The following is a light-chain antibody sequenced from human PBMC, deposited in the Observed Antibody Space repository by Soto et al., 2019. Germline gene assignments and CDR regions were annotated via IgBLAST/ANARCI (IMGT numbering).Light chain of an antibody. Sequence: QSVLTQPPSASGTPGQRVTISCSGSSSNIGSEYVVWYQHLPGTAPKLLIYRINQRPSGVPDRFAGSKSGTSASLAISGLRSEDEADYYCAARDDSLSGHWVFGGGTQLTVL. CDR1: SSNIGSEY. CDR3: AARDDSLSGHWV. CDR2: RIN. J-gene: IGLJ3*02. V-gene: IGLV1-47*01.